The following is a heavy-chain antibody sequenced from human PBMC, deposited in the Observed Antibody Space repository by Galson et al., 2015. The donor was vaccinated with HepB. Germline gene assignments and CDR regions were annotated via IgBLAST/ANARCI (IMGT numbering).Heavy chain of an antibody. CDR2: NSAYNRDK. V-gene: IGHV1-18*01. CDR3: ARGALVVVVGATQNKWFYP. J-gene: IGHJ5*02. Sequence: SVKVPCKASGYTFSSYSITWVRQAPGQGLEWMCWNSAYNRDKNYEQKFQGRVTMTTDTSTSTAYMELRSLRSADTAVYFCARGALVVVVGATQNKWFYPWGQGTLVTVSS. D-gene: IGHD2-15*01. CDR1: GYTFSSYS.